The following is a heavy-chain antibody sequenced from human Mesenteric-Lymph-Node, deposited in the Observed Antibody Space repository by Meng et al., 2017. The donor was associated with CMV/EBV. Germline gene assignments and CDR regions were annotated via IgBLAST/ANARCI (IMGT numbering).Heavy chain of an antibody. J-gene: IGHJ6*02. Sequence: GESLKISCAASGFSFDDYTMHWVRQAPGKGLEWVAVISYDGSNKYYADSVKGRFTISRDNSKNTLYLQMNSLRAEDTAVYYCAREFLEWLSDYYGMDVWGQGTTVTVSS. CDR3: AREFLEWLSDYYGMDV. D-gene: IGHD3-3*01. CDR1: GFSFDDYT. V-gene: IGHV3-30-3*01. CDR2: ISYDGSNK.